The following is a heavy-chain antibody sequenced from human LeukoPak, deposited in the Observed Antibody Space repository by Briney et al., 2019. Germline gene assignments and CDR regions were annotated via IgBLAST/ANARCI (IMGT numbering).Heavy chain of an antibody. D-gene: IGHD6-13*01. J-gene: IGHJ5*02. CDR3: ARGPAAGSAENWFDP. CDR1: GGSISSSNW. V-gene: IGHV4-4*02. CDR2: IYHSGST. Sequence: PSETLSLTCAVSGGSISSSNWWSWVRQPPGKGLEWIGEIYHSGSTNYNPSLKSRVTMSVDKSKNQFSLKLYSVTAADTAVYYCARGPAAGSAENWFDPWGQGTLVTVSS.